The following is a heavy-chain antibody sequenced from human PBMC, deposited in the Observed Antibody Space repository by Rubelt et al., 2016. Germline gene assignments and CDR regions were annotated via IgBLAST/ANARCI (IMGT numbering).Heavy chain of an antibody. V-gene: IGHV4-34*01. D-gene: IGHD3-10*01. CDR1: GGSFSGYY. Sequence: QVQLQQWGAGLLKPSETLSLTCAVYGGSFSGYYWSWIRQPPGKGLEWIGEINHSGSTNYNPSLKSRVTISVDTSKNQFSLKLSSGTAADTAVYYCARGKEGLGVTMVDYWGQGTLVTVSS. CDR3: ARGKEGLGVTMVDY. CDR2: INHSGST. J-gene: IGHJ4*02.